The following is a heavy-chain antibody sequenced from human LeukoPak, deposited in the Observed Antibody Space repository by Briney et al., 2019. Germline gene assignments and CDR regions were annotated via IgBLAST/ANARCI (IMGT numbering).Heavy chain of an antibody. CDR2: INHSGST. Sequence: PSETLSLTCAVYGGSFSGYYWSWIRQPPGKGLEWIGEINHSGSTNYNPSLKSRVTISVDTSKNQFSLKLSSVTAADTAVYYCARYNWNDDGMDVWGKRDHGHRLL. CDR3: ARYNWNDDGMDV. CDR1: GGSFSGYY. V-gene: IGHV4-34*01. D-gene: IGHD1-1*01. J-gene: IGHJ6*04.